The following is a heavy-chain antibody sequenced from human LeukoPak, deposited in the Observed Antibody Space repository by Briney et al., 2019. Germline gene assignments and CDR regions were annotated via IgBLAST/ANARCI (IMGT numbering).Heavy chain of an antibody. CDR3: AREGSYYASFDY. D-gene: IGHD3-10*01. CDR2: VYHSGST. J-gene: IGHJ4*02. V-gene: IGHV4-39*07. Sequence: SETLSLTCSVSGGSISSSNYYWGWIRQPPGKGLEWIGSVYHSGSTYYNPSLKSRVTISVDTSKNQFSLKLSSVTAADTAVYYCAREGSYYASFDYWGQGTLVTVSS. CDR1: GGSISSSNYY.